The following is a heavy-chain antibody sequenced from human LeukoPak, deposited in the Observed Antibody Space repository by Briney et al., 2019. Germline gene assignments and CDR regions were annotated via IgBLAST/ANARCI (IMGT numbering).Heavy chain of an antibody. CDR2: INPNSGGT. D-gene: IGHD1-7*01. CDR3: VRFLELPDY. CDR1: GYTFTGYY. J-gene: IGHJ4*02. V-gene: IGHV1-2*02. Sequence: ASVKVSCKASGYTFTGYYMHWVRQVPGQGLEWMGWINPNSGGTSYAQKFQGRVTLTRDRSISTAYMELSSLKSDDTAVYYCVRFLELPDYWGQGTLITVSS.